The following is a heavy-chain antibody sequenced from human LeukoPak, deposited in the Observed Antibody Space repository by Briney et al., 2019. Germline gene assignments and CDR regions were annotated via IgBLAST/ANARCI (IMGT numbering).Heavy chain of an antibody. V-gene: IGHV3-23*01. CDR2: ISGSGSST. J-gene: IGHJ4*02. Sequence: GRSLRLSCAASGFTFSSYAMSWVRQAPGKGLEWVSAISGSGSSTYYADSVKGRFTISRENSRDTLYLQMHSLRAEDTAVYYCAKGYYDYVWGSYYFDYSGQGTLVTVSS. CDR1: GFTFSSYA. D-gene: IGHD3-16*01. CDR3: AKGYYDYVWGSYYFDY.